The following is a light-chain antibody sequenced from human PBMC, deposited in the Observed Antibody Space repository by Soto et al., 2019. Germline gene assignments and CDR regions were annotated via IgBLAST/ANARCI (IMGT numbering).Light chain of an antibody. V-gene: IGLV2-23*03. Sequence: QSARPQPASVSGSPGHSITISCTGTSSDVGSYNLVSWYQQHPGKAPKLMIYEGSKRPSGVSNRFSGSKSGNTASLTISGLQAEDEADYYCCSYEGSSTFEVFGTGTKVTVL. CDR2: EGS. CDR1: SSDVGSYNL. J-gene: IGLJ1*01. CDR3: CSYEGSSTFEV.